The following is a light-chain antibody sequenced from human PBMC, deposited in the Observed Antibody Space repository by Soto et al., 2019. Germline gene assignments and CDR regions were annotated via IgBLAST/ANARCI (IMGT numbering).Light chain of an antibody. CDR3: AAWDDSLNGHYV. CDR2: SNN. V-gene: IGLV1-44*01. Sequence: QAVVTEPPSETGSPGEGVTISYNGSSSNIGSNTVNWYQQLPGTAPKLLIYSNNQRPSGVPDRFSGSKSGTSASLAISGLQSEDEADYYCAAWDDSLNGHYVFGTGTKVTVL. J-gene: IGLJ1*01. CDR1: SSNIGSNT.